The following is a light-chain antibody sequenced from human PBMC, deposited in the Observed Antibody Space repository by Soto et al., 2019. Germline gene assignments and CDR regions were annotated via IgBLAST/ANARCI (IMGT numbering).Light chain of an antibody. CDR2: GAS. V-gene: IGKV3-15*01. J-gene: IGKJ1*01. Sequence: EIVLTQCPGTLSLSPGERATLTCRASQSASTNLAWYQQKPGQAPRLVIYGASTRATGIPARFSGSGSGTAFTLTVSSLQFEAFAVYYCQQSNNRWTFGQGTKVDIK. CDR3: QQSNNRWT. CDR1: QSASTN.